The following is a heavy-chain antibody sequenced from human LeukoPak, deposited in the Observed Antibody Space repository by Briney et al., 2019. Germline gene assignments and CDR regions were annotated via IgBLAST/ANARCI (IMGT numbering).Heavy chain of an antibody. CDR1: GGSISSGSYY. CDR2: IYTSGGT. V-gene: IGHV4-61*02. Sequence: SETLSLTCTVSGGSISSGSYYWSWIRQPAGKGLEWIGRIYTSGGTNYNPSLKSRVTISVDTSKNQFSLKLSSVTAADTAVYYCARVDSSGPYFDYWGQGTLVTVSS. J-gene: IGHJ4*02. D-gene: IGHD3-22*01. CDR3: ARVDSSGPYFDY.